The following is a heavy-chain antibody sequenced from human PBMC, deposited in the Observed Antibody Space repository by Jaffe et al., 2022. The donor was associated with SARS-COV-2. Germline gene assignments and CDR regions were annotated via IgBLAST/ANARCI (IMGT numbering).Heavy chain of an antibody. CDR3: APDYYDSSGPKN. CDR1: GFTFDDYG. CDR2: INWNGGSA. V-gene: IGHV3-20*04. Sequence: EVQLVESGGGVVRPGGSLRLSCAASGFTFDDYGMSWVRQAPGKGLEWVSGINWNGGSAGYADSVRGRFTISRDNAKNSLYLQMDSLRAEDTALYYCAPDYYDSSGPKNWGQGTLVTVSS. D-gene: IGHD3-22*01. J-gene: IGHJ1*01.